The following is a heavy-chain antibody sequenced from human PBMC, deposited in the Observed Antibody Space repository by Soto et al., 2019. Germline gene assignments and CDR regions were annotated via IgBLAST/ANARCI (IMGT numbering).Heavy chain of an antibody. V-gene: IGHV3-72*01. CDR2: TRNKANSYTT. D-gene: IGHD2-21*02. Sequence: EVQLVESGGGLVQPGGSLSPSCAASGFTFSDHYMDWVRQAPGKGLEWVGRTRNKANSYTTEYAASVKGRFTISRDDSKNSLYLQMNSLKTEDTAVYYCVSHVVVTLINAFDIWGQGTMVTVSS. J-gene: IGHJ3*02. CDR3: VSHVVVTLINAFDI. CDR1: GFTFSDHY.